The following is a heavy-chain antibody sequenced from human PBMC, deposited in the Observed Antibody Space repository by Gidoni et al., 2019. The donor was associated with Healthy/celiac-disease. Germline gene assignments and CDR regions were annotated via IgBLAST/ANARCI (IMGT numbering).Heavy chain of an antibody. D-gene: IGHD6-13*01. CDR1: GFTFSNYG. V-gene: IGHV3-23*01. CDR2: ISGGGGGT. J-gene: IGHJ4*02. CDR3: AKSPMAVAGDY. Sequence: EVQLLESGGGLVQPGGSLRLSCAASGFTFSNYGMAWVRQAPGKGLEWVSLISGGGGGTFYADSVKGRFTSSRDNSENTLYLQMNSLRAEDTAVYYCAKSPMAVAGDYWGQGTLVTVSS.